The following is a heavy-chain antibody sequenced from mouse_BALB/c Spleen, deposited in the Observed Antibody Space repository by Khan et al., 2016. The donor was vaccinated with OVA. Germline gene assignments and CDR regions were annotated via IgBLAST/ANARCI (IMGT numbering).Heavy chain of an antibody. D-gene: IGHD2-3*01. CDR2: IRLKSNNYAT. J-gene: IGHJ3*01. Sequence: EVKLEVSGGGLVQPGGSMKLSCVASGFTFSNFWMNWVRQSPEKGLEWVAEIRLKSNNYATHYAESVKGRFTISRDDSKSSVYLQMNNLRAEDTGIYYCRRPGGYYAWFAYWGQGTLVTVSA. V-gene: IGHV6-6*02. CDR1: GFTFSNFW. CDR3: RRPGGYYAWFAY.